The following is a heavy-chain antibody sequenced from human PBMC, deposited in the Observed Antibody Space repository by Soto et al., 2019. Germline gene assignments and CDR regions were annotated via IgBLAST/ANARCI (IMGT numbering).Heavy chain of an antibody. CDR1: GYTFTSYG. CDR2: ISAYNGNT. Sequence: GASVKVSCKASGYTFTSYGISWVRQAPGQGLEWMGWISAYNGNTNYAQKLQGRVTMTTDTSTSTAYMELRSLRSDDTAVYYCARDGGERYYDFWSGYHNYYYYYGTDVWGQGTTVTVPS. V-gene: IGHV1-18*01. CDR3: ARDGGERYYDFWSGYHNYYYYYGTDV. J-gene: IGHJ6*02. D-gene: IGHD3-3*01.